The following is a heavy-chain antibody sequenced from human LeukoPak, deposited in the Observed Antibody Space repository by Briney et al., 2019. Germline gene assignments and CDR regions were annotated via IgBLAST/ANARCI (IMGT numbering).Heavy chain of an antibody. CDR3: ARALSFSYGSMDF. Sequence: PGGSLRLSCAASGFSFSSYSMNWVRQAPGKGLEWLSSISSGSKYIYNADSLKGRFTISRDNAKNSLYLQMNSLRAEDPAVYYCARALSFSYGSMDFWGQGALVIVSS. D-gene: IGHD5-18*01. J-gene: IGHJ4*02. CDR1: GFSFSSYS. CDR2: ISSGSKYI. V-gene: IGHV3-21*01.